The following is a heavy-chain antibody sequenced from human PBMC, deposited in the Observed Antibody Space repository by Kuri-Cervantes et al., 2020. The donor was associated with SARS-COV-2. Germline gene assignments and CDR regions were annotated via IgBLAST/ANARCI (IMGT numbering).Heavy chain of an antibody. Sequence: GGFLRLYCAASGFTFSSYAMSWIRQAPGKGLEWVSYISGSGGYTNYADSVKGRFTISRDNAKNSVYLQMRSVRAEDTAVYYCARDLISVTAYFDFWGQGTQVTVSS. CDR3: ARDLISVTAYFDF. V-gene: IGHV3-11*06. D-gene: IGHD2-21*02. CDR1: GFTFSSYA. CDR2: ISGSGGYT. J-gene: IGHJ4*02.